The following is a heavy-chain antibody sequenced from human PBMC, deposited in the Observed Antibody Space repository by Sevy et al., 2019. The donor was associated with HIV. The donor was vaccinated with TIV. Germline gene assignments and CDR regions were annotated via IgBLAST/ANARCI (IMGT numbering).Heavy chain of an antibody. CDR2: ISHDGNYK. D-gene: IGHD2-21*02. CDR3: ARLFSCGGDCYYLDY. Sequence: GSLRLSCSASGFTFSNYDMHWVRQAPGKGLEWVAVISHDGNYKKYADSVKGRFTISRDDFKNTLYLQMSSLRPEDTAVYFCARLFSCGGDCYYLDYWGQGALVTVSS. J-gene: IGHJ4*02. CDR1: GFTFSNYD. V-gene: IGHV3-30-3*01.